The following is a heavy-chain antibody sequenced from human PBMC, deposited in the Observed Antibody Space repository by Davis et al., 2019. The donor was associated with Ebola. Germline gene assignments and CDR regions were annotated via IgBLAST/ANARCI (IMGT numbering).Heavy chain of an antibody. V-gene: IGHV3-48*04. CDR2: IRSSDTTI. J-gene: IGHJ6*02. D-gene: IGHD6-19*01. Sequence: GESLKISCAASGFTFSSYWMSWVRQAPGKGLEWVSSIRSSDTTIYYSDSVKGRFTVSRDNAKNSLYLQMNSLRAEDTAVYYCARDKRSSWYGGMDVWGQGTTVTVSS. CDR1: GFTFSSYW. CDR3: ARDKRSSWYGGMDV.